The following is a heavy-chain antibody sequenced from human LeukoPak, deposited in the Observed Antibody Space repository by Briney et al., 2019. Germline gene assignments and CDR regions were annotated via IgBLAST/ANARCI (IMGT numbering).Heavy chain of an antibody. V-gene: IGHV3-23*01. CDR3: AKDQSRVGGSDIFDS. Sequence: GGSLRLSCSASGFNFTNFAMTWVRQAPGKGLEWVSGISGSGASTYYADSVKGRFTISIDNSKNTVYLQMNSLRAEDTAVYYCAKDQSRVGGSDIFDSWGQGTLVTVSS. J-gene: IGHJ4*02. CDR1: GFNFTNFA. CDR2: ISGSGAST. D-gene: IGHD2-15*01.